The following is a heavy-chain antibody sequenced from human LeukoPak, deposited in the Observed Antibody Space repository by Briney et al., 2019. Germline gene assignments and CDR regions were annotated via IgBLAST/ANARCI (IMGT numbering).Heavy chain of an antibody. D-gene: IGHD4-17*01. J-gene: IGHJ3*02. V-gene: IGHV3-21*01. Sequence: PGGSLRLSCAASGFTFSSYSMNWVRQAPGKGLEWVSSISSSSYIYYADSVKGRFTISRDNAKNSLYLQMNSLRAEDTAVYYCARDPRHTVGSFDIWGQGTMVTVSS. CDR2: ISSSSYI. CDR3: ARDPRHTVGSFDI. CDR1: GFTFSSYS.